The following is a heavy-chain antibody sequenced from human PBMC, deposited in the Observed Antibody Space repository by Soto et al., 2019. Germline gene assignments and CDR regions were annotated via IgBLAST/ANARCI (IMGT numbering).Heavy chain of an antibody. CDR1: GFNFDNYG. Sequence: QVQLVESGGGVVQPGGSLRRSCQASGFNFDNYGMHWVRQAPGKGLEWVAVITYDGSNKYYADSVKGRFTISRDNSKNTLSLHLNTLKPEDTAVYHCAKDRVGGTFYTPLGFWGQGILVTVSS. V-gene: IGHV3-30*18. CDR3: AKDRVGGTFYTPLGF. D-gene: IGHD1-7*01. CDR2: ITYDGSNK. J-gene: IGHJ4*02.